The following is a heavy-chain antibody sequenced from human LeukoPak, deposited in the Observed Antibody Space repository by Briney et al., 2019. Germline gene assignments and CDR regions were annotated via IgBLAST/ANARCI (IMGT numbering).Heavy chain of an antibody. Sequence: PSETLSLTCTVSGGSISSYYWSWIRQPPGKGLEWIGYIYYSGSANYNPSLKSRVTISVDTSKNQFSLKLSSVTAADTAVYYCARMGVDSPNFDYWGQGTLVTVSS. CDR3: ARMGVDSPNFDY. CDR2: IYYSGSA. V-gene: IGHV4-59*01. D-gene: IGHD5-12*01. CDR1: GGSISSYY. J-gene: IGHJ4*02.